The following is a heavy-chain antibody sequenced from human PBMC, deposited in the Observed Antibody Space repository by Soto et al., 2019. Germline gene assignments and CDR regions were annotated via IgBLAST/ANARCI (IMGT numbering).Heavy chain of an antibody. D-gene: IGHD3-3*01. CDR3: ARGLDDFWSGYYRRLQTLRFDP. CDR2: INHSGST. CDR1: GGSFSGYY. Sequence: SETLSLTCAVYGGSFSGYYWSWIRQPPGKGLEWIGEINHSGSTNYNPSLKSRVTISVDTSKNQFSLKLSSVTAADTAVYYCARGLDDFWSGYYRRLQTLRFDPWGQGTLVTVSS. V-gene: IGHV4-34*01. J-gene: IGHJ5*02.